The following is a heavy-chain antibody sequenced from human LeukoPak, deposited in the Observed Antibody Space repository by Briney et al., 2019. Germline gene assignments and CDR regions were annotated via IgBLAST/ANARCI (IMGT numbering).Heavy chain of an antibody. CDR1: GFSFRSYA. CDR3: AKGGVVATSGILDY. V-gene: IGHV3-23*01. CDR2: ISDSGGST. D-gene: IGHD2-15*01. Sequence: PGGSLGLSCAASGFSFRSYAMSWVRQAPGKGLEWISTISDSGGSTYYADSVKGRFTISRDNSKNTLYLQMNSLRAEDTAVYYCAKGGVVATSGILDYWGQGTLVTVSS. J-gene: IGHJ4*02.